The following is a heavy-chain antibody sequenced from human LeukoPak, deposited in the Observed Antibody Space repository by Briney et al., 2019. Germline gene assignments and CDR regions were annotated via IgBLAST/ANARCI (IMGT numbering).Heavy chain of an antibody. V-gene: IGHV4-39*01. CDR1: GGSISTSSYY. CDR2: VYSSGNP. D-gene: IGHD3-22*01. J-gene: IGHJ4*02. Sequence: KPSETLSLTCTVSGGSISTSSYYWGWIRQPPGKGLEWIGSVYSSGNPYYKSSLKSRVTISVDTSKNQFSLKLSSVTAADTAVYYRARHRDSSPFDSWGQGFLVTVSS. CDR3: ARHRDSSPFDS.